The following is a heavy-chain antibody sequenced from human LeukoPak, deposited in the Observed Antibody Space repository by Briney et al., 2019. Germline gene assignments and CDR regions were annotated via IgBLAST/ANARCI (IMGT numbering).Heavy chain of an antibody. J-gene: IGHJ5*02. CDR3: ARGREALFDP. CDR1: GFTFSSYG. CDR2: IGTSGTYI. V-gene: IGHV3-21*01. Sequence: GGTLRLSCAASGFTFSSYGMSWVRQAPGKGLEWVASIGTSGTYIYYADSMTGRFTISRDNAKNSLYLQMNSLRAEDTAVYYCARGREALFDPWGQGTLVTVSS.